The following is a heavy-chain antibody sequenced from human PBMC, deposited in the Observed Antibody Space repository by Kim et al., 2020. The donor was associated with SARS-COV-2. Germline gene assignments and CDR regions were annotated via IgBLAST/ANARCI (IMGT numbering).Heavy chain of an antibody. Sequence: NTRNSPNFQGRVTITRDTSASTAYMELNSLRSEDTAVYYCAREGHEGGYLTWGQGTMVTVSS. J-gene: IGHJ3*01. V-gene: IGHV1-3*01. CDR2: NT. D-gene: IGHD3-22*01. CDR3: AREGHEGGYLT.